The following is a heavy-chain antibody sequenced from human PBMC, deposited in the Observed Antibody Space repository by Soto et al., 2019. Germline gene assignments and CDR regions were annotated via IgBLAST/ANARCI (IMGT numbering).Heavy chain of an antibody. D-gene: IGHD6-19*01. Sequence: ASVKVSCTASGSTFTSYYMHWVRQAPGQGLEWMGLINPSGGSTTYAQKFQGRVTMTRDTSTITAYMYLSTLRSEDTAVFYCAISRDSSGAFDVWGQGTMVTVSS. CDR1: GSTFTSYY. CDR3: AISRDSSGAFDV. V-gene: IGHV1-46*01. J-gene: IGHJ3*01. CDR2: INPSGGST.